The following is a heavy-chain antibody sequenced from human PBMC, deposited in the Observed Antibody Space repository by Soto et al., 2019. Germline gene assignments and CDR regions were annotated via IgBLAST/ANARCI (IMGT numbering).Heavy chain of an antibody. J-gene: IGHJ6*02. CDR3: ARGGKRGLYYYGMDV. D-gene: IGHD1-1*01. V-gene: IGHV1-8*01. Sequence: ASVEFSYMASVYTFTRYDINFVRQATGQGLEWMGWMNPNSGNTGYAQKFQGRVTMTRNTSISAAYMELSSLRSEDTAVYYCARGGKRGLYYYGMDVWGQGTTVTVYS. CDR2: MNPNSGNT. CDR1: VYTFTRYD.